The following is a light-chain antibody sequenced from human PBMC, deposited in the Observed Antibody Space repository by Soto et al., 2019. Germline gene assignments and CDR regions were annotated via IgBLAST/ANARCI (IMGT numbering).Light chain of an antibody. V-gene: IGKV1-5*01. Sequence: DIQMTQSPSTLSASVGDRVTITCRDSQSISSWLAWYQQKPGKAPKLLLYDASSLESGVPSRFSGSGSGTEFPLTISSRQHDYFEPYYCQQYNRSPAFGQGNKVEIK. CDR3: QQYNRSPA. CDR1: QSISSW. J-gene: IGKJ1*01. CDR2: DAS.